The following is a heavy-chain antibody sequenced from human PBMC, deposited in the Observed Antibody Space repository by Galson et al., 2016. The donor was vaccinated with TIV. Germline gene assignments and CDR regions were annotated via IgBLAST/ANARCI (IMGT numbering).Heavy chain of an antibody. CDR1: GFTFGSFW. CDR3: ARDRVGGLDV. Sequence: SLRLSCAASGFTFGSFWMSWVRQAPGKGLEWVANIKQDGSEKNYVDSVKGRFIISRDNAKNSLYLQMNSLRAEDTAMYYCARDRVGGLDVWGQGTTVTVSS. D-gene: IGHD3-16*01. CDR2: IKQDGSEK. J-gene: IGHJ6*02. V-gene: IGHV3-7*04.